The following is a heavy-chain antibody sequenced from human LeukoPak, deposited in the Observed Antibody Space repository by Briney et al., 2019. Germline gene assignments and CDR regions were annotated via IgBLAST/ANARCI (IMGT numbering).Heavy chain of an antibody. V-gene: IGHV1-2*02. CDR3: APRYCSSTSCNDVFDI. CDR2: INPNSGGT. CDR1: GYTFTDYY. Sequence: ASVKVSCKASGYTFTDYYMHWVRRAPGQGLEWMGRINPNSGGTNYAQKFQGRVTMTRDTSISTAYMELSRLRSDDTAVYYCAPRYCSSTSCNDVFDIWGQGTMVTVSS. D-gene: IGHD2-2*01. J-gene: IGHJ3*02.